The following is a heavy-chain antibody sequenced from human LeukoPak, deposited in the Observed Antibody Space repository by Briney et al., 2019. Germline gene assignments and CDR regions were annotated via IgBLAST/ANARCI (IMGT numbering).Heavy chain of an antibody. J-gene: IGHJ4*02. V-gene: IGHV1-2*02. CDR2: INPTSGGP. Sequence: GASVKVSCKASGYTFTGYFIHWVRQAPGQGLEWMGWINPTSGGPNYAQKFQGRVTMTRDTSITTAYMELSRLRSDDTAVYYCARSFGRRWPTGIDYWGQGTLVTVSS. D-gene: IGHD3-10*01. CDR3: ARSFGRRWPTGIDY. CDR1: GYTFTGYF.